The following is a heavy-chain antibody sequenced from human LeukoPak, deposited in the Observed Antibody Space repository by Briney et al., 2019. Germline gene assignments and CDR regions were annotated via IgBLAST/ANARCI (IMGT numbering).Heavy chain of an antibody. D-gene: IGHD2-15*01. CDR2: ISGSGGST. CDR1: GFTFSSYA. J-gene: IGHJ6*02. Sequence: GGSLRLSCAASGFTFSSYAMSWVRQAPGKGLEWVSAISGSGGSTYYADSVNGRFTISRDNSKNTLYLRMNSLRAEDTAVYYCAKVRATATYYYYGMDVWGQGTTVTVSS. V-gene: IGHV3-23*01. CDR3: AKVRATATYYYYGMDV.